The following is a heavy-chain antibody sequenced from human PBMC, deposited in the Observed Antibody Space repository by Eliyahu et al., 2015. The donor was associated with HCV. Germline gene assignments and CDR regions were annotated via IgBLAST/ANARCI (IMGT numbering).Heavy chain of an antibody. Sequence: QITLKESGPTLVKPTQTLTLTCTFSGFSLSTSGVXXGWIRQPPGKALEWLALIYWDDDKRYSPSLKSRLTITKDTSKNQVVLTMTNMDPVDTATYYCAHRRADCSGGSCYPDAFDIWGQGTMVTVSS. CDR3: AHRRADCSGGSCYPDAFDI. V-gene: IGHV2-5*02. CDR1: GFSLSTSGVX. J-gene: IGHJ3*02. D-gene: IGHD2-15*01. CDR2: IYWDDDK.